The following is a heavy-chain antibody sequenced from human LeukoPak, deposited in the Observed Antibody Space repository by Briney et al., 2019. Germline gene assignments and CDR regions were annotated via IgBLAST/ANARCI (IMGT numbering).Heavy chain of an antibody. Sequence: SETLSLTCTVSGGSISSYYWSWIRQPAGKGLEWIGRIYTSGSTNYNPSLKSRVTMSVDTSKNQFSLRLSSVTAADTAVYYCARDARYCSSTSCPLDVXGKGTTVTVS. V-gene: IGHV4-4*07. J-gene: IGHJ6*03. CDR1: GGSISSYY. CDR3: ARDARYCSSTSCPLDV. D-gene: IGHD2-2*01. CDR2: IYTSGST.